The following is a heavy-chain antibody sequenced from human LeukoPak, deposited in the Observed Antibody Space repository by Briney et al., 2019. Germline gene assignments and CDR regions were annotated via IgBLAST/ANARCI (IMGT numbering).Heavy chain of an antibody. CDR3: AREYYDSSGYYFDY. Sequence: GGSLRLSCAASGFTISSYGMHGVRQAPGKGLEWVAVIWYDGSNKYYADSVKGRFTISRDNSKNTLYLQMNSLRAEDTAVYYCAREYYDSSGYYFDYWGQGTLVTVSS. V-gene: IGHV3-33*01. J-gene: IGHJ4*02. CDR1: GFTISSYG. CDR2: IWYDGSNK. D-gene: IGHD3-22*01.